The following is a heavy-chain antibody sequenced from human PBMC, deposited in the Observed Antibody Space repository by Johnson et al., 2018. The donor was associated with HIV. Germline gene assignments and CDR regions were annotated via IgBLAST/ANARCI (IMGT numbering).Heavy chain of an antibody. V-gene: IGHV3-73*01. CDR2: IRSKANSYAT. J-gene: IGHJ3*02. CDR1: GFTFSGSA. CDR3: TRPRYQKEKAPSWEPFPFDI. Sequence: VQLVESGGGVVQPGRSLRLSCAASGFTFSGSAMHWVRQASGKGLEWVGRIRSKANSYATAYAASVKGRFTISRDDSKNTAYLQMNSLKTEDTAVYYCTRPRYQKEKAPSWEPFPFDIWGQGTMVTVSS. D-gene: IGHD1-26*01.